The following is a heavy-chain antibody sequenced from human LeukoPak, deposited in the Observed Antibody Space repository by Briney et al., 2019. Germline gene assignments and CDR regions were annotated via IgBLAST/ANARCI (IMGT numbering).Heavy chain of an antibody. CDR1: VGSLSSSNW. V-gene: IGHV4-4*02. CDR2: IYHSGST. CDR3: ARVGVLAAAGTGAIDY. Sequence: SGTLSLTCAVSVGSLSSSNWWSWVRPPPGKGLEWIGEIYHSGSTNYNPSLKSRVTISVDKSKNQFSLKLSSVTAADTAVYYCARVGVLAAAGTGAIDYWGQGTLVTVSS. D-gene: IGHD6-13*01. J-gene: IGHJ4*02.